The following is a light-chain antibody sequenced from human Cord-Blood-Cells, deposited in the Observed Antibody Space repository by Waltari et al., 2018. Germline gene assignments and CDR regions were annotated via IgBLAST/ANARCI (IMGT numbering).Light chain of an antibody. CDR2: DSF. CDR1: QDISNY. V-gene: IGKV1-33*01. CDR3: KQYDNLPPYT. Sequence: DIHMTQSPSSLSASVGDRVTITCQASQDISNYLNWYQQKPGKAPKLLIYDSFNLETGVPSRFSGSGSWTDFTFTIFSLRPENNATDYCKQYDNLPPYTFGQGTKLEIK. J-gene: IGKJ2*01.